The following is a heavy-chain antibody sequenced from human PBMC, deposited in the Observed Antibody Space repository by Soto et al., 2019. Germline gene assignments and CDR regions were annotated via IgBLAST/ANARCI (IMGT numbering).Heavy chain of an antibody. CDR1: GFTFSTYS. CDR2: ITATGGST. D-gene: IGHD1-7*01. CDR3: AKCMQAYWNYDAHHI. Sequence: PGGSLRLSCAASGFTFSTYSMTWVRQAPGKGLEWVAHITATGGSTYYADSVRGRFTISRDTSGNTLYLQMNSLRAEDTALYYCAKCMQAYWNYDAHHIWGQGTMVTVS. J-gene: IGHJ3*02. V-gene: IGHV3-23*01.